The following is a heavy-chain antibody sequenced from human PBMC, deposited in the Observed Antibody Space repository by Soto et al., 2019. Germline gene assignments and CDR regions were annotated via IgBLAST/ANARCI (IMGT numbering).Heavy chain of an antibody. CDR2: ISGSGGST. D-gene: IGHD1-26*01. V-gene: IGHV3-23*01. CDR1: GFAFSTYA. J-gene: IGHJ4*02. CDR3: AKGWELLGNDYFDY. Sequence: EVQLLESGGGLAQPGESLGLSCAASGFAFSTYAMNWVRQIPGKGLEWVSAISGSGGSTYYADSVKGRFTISRDNSKNTLYLQMNSLRAEDTAVYYCAKGWELLGNDYFDYWGQGTLVTVSS.